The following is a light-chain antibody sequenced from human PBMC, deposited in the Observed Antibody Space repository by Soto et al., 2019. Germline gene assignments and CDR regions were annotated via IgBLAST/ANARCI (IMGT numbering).Light chain of an antibody. CDR3: QQSGSSPIT. CDR2: DAS. V-gene: IGKV3D-20*01. J-gene: IGKJ5*01. Sequence: PGDIATRPCWASQSVSRSYLAWYQQKPGLAPRLIIYDASTRATGIPDRFSGSGSGTDFTLTISRLEPEDFAVYYCQQSGSSPITFGQGTRLEIK. CDR1: QSVSRSY.